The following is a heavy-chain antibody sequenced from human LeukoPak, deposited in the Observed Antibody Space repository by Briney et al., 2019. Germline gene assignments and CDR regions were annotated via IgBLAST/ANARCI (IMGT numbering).Heavy chain of an antibody. Sequence: ASVKVSCKASGYTFTSYGISWVRQAPGQGLEWMGIINPSGGSTSYAQKFQGRVTMTRDTSTSTVYMELSSLRSEDTAVYYCASLVAGYYYYGMDVWGQGTTVTVSS. V-gene: IGHV1-46*01. J-gene: IGHJ6*02. CDR1: GYTFTSYG. CDR3: ASLVAGYYYYGMDV. CDR2: INPSGGST. D-gene: IGHD6-19*01.